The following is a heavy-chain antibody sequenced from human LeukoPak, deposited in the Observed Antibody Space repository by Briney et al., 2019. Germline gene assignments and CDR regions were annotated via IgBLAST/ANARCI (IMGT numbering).Heavy chain of an antibody. V-gene: IGHV4-39*01. CDR3: ARARGYSYGFLDY. CDR1: GGSISRSSYY. J-gene: IGHJ4*02. D-gene: IGHD5-18*01. CDR2: IYYSGST. Sequence: SETLSLTCTVSGGSISRSSYYWGWIRQPPGKGLEWIGSIYYSGSTYYNPSLKSRVTISVDTSKNQFSLKLSSVTAADTAVYYCARARGYSYGFLDYWGQGTLVTVSS.